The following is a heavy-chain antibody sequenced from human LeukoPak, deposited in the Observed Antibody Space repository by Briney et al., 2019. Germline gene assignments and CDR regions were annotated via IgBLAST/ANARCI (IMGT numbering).Heavy chain of an antibody. V-gene: IGHV3-30*03. CDR1: GFTFSSYG. CDR2: ISFDGSTK. J-gene: IGHJ4*02. Sequence: PGGSLRLSCAASGFTFSSYGMHWVRQAPGKGLEWVAVISFDGSTKYYADSVKGRFTISRDNSKNTLYLQMNSLRAEDTAVYYCARAPHTGSYFFDYWGQGTLVTVSS. CDR3: ARAPHTGSYFFDY. D-gene: IGHD1-26*01.